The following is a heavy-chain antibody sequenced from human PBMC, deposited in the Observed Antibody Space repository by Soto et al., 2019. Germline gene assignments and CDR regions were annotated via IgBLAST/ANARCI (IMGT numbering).Heavy chain of an antibody. J-gene: IGHJ4*02. D-gene: IGHD1-26*01. Sequence: QVQLVESGGGVVQPGRSLRLSCAASGFTFSHYAMHWVRQAPGKGLEWVALMSYDGSNEYYADSVKGRFTISRDKSKNSLYLQMISLRAEDTAVYYCAKDGSHNFDYWGQGTLVTVSS. CDR1: GFTFSHYA. CDR2: MSYDGSNE. CDR3: AKDGSHNFDY. V-gene: IGHV3-30*18.